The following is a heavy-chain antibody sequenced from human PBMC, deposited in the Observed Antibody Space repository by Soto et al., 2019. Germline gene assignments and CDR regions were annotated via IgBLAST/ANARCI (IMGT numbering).Heavy chain of an antibody. CDR1: GGTFSSYA. J-gene: IGHJ6*02. D-gene: IGHD6-19*01. V-gene: IGHV1-69*13. CDR3: ARDEGSAGRYYYYYGMDV. CDR2: IIPIFGTA. Sequence: SVKVSCKASGGTFSSYAISWVRQAPGQGLEWMGGIIPIFGTANYAQKFQGRVTITADESTSAAYMELSSLRSEDTAVYYCARDEGSAGRYYYYYGMDVWGQGTTVTVSS.